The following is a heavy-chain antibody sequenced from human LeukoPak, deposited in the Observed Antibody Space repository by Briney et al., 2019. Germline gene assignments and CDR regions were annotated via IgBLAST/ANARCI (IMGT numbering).Heavy chain of an antibody. CDR1: VGSISSSSYY. D-gene: IGHD3-9*01. Sequence: PSETLSLTCTVSVGSISSSSYYWGWIRQPPGKGLEWIGSIHYSGSTYYNPSLNSRVTISEDTSKNQFSLKMSSVTAADTAVYYCASLHNFDLYYWGQGTLVTVSS. CDR3: ASLHNFDLYY. V-gene: IGHV4-39*01. J-gene: IGHJ4*02. CDR2: IHYSGST.